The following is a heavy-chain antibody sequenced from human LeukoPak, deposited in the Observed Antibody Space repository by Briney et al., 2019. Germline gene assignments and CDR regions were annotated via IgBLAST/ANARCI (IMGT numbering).Heavy chain of an antibody. CDR1: GFTFSGYG. J-gene: IGHJ6*02. D-gene: IGHD6-13*01. CDR3: TKYGSSNPANYYYYGMDV. Sequence: GGSLRLSCAASGFTFSGYGMHWVRQAPGKGLEWVSVISYDGSTKYYADSVQGRFTISRDNSKNILYLQMNSLRAEDTAVYYCTKYGSSNPANYYYYGMDVWGQGTTVTVSS. CDR2: ISYDGSTK. V-gene: IGHV3-30*18.